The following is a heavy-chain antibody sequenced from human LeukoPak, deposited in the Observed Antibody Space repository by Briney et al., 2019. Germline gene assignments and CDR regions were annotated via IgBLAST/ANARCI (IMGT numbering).Heavy chain of an antibody. CDR1: GYTFTGYY. CDR2: INPNSGGT. CDR3: AREELVHERSQH. V-gene: IGHV1-2*06. D-gene: IGHD6-13*01. Sequence: GASVKVSCKASGYTFTGYYTHWVRQAPGQGLEWMGRINPNSGGTNYAQKFQGRVTMTRDTSISTAYMELSRLRSDDTAVYYCAREELVHERSQHWGQGTLVTVSS. J-gene: IGHJ1*01.